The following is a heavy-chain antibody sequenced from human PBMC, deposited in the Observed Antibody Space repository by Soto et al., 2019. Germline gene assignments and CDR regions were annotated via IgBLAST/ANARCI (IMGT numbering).Heavy chain of an antibody. Sequence: ASVKVSCPASGYTFTSYYMHWVRQAPGQGLEWMGIINPSGGSTSYAQKFQGRVTMTRDTSTSTVYMELSSLRSEDTAVYYCARALTYYYERWGYSPLEGGAFDSWCPGTVVTLAS. D-gene: IGHD3-22*01. CDR3: ARALTYYYERWGYSPLEGGAFDS. J-gene: IGHJ3*02. CDR1: GYTFTSYY. CDR2: INPSGGST. V-gene: IGHV1-46*01.